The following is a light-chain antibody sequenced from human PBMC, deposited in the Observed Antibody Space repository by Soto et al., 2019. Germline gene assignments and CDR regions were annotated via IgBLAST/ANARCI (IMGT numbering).Light chain of an antibody. CDR1: QSLVFSDGDTY. Sequence: DVVMTQSPLSLPVTLGQSASISCRSRQSLVFSDGDTYLSWFQQRPGQSPRRLIYKVSNRDSGVPARFSGSGSGTDFTLKISRVEAEDVRVYYCMQGSHWPPTFGQGTQLEIK. CDR2: KVS. CDR3: MQGSHWPPT. V-gene: IGKV2-30*01. J-gene: IGKJ2*01.